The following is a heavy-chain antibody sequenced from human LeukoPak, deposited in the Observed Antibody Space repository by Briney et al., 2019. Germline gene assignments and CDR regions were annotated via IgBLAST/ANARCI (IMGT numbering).Heavy chain of an antibody. D-gene: IGHD1-1*01. J-gene: IGHJ2*01. CDR2: IRGTTFM. Sequence: PGGSLRLSCAASGLSLGSYTMNWVRQAPGKGLEWVSYIRGTTFMTYADSVKGRFTISRDNAMTSLYLQMNSLRDEDTAVYYCVRDHNYYFDLWGRGTLVTVTS. CDR1: GLSLGSYT. CDR3: VRDHNYYFDL. V-gene: IGHV3-48*02.